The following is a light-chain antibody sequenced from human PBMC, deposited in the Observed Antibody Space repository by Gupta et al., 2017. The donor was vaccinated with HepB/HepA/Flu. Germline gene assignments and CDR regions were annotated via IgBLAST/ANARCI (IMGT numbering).Light chain of an antibody. V-gene: IGKV3-15*01. CDR3: QQYNSWPRT. CDR2: DAS. Sequence: EIVMTQSPATLSVSQGERATLSCRASQSVSSYLAWYQQKPGQAPKLLIYDASTRATGIPARFSGSGSGTEFTLTISSLQSEDFAVYYCQQYNSWPRTFGQGTKLEIK. J-gene: IGKJ2*01. CDR1: QSVSSY.